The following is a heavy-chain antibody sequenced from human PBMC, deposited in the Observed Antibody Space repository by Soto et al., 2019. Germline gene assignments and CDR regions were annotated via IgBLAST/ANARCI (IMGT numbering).Heavy chain of an antibody. CDR2: ISSSGSTI. V-gene: IGHV3-48*03. CDR1: GFTFSSYE. CDR3: AREGLGYYGMDV. Sequence: LRLSCAASGFTFSSYEMNWVRQAPGKGLEWVSYISSSGSTIYYADSVKGRFTISRDNAKNSLYLQMNSLRAEDTAVYYCAREGLGYYGMDVWGQGTTVTVSS. J-gene: IGHJ6*02. D-gene: IGHD6-19*01.